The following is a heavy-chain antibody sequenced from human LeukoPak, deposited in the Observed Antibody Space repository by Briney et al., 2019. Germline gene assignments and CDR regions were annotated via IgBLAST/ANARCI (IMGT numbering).Heavy chain of an antibody. CDR1: GYTFTGYY. CDR2: INPNSGGT. D-gene: IGHD6-13*01. J-gene: IGHJ4*02. Sequence: GASVKVSCKASGYTFTGYYMHWVRQAPGQGIEWMGRINPNSGGTNYAQKFQGRVTMTRDTSMSTAYMELSRLRSDDTAVYYCARYSSSWYGGYDYWGQGTLVTVSS. CDR3: ARYSSSWYGGYDY. V-gene: IGHV1-2*06.